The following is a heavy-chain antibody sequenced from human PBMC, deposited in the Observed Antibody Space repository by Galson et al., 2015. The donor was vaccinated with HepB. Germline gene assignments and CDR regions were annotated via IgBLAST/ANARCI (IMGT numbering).Heavy chain of an antibody. CDR2: INSDGSTT. Sequence: SLRLSCAASGFTFSSYWLHWVRQAPGKGLVLVSRINSDGSTTTYAASVKGRFTISRDNAKNTLYLQMNSLRAEDTAVYYCARVPLGVVPQSANWFDPWGQGTLVTVSS. CDR3: ARVPLGVVPQSANWFDP. D-gene: IGHD3-16*01. CDR1: GFTFSSYW. V-gene: IGHV3-74*01. J-gene: IGHJ5*02.